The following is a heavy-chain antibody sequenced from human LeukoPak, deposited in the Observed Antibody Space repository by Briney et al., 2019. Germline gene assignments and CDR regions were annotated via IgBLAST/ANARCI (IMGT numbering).Heavy chain of an antibody. CDR1: GVTFSSYA. Sequence: VRSLRLSCAASGVTFSSYAMHWVRQAPGKGLEWVGVISYDGSNKYYADAVKGRFTISRDNSKNTLYLQMNSLRAEDTAVYYCARDAAVAGTSHFDYWGQGTLVTVSS. J-gene: IGHJ4*02. CDR2: ISYDGSNK. CDR3: ARDAAVAGTSHFDY. D-gene: IGHD6-19*01. V-gene: IGHV3-30*04.